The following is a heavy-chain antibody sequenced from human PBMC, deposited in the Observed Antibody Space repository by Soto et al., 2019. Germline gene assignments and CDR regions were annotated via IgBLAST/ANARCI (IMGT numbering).Heavy chain of an antibody. CDR3: EVGMKPLTPHAFDI. V-gene: IGHV1-2*04. CDR2: INPNSGGT. CDR1: GYTFTGYY. Sequence: ASVKVSCNASGYTFTGYYMHWVRQAPGQGLEWMGWINPNSGGTNYAQKFQGWVTMTRDTSISTAYMELSRLRSDDTAVYYCEVGMKPLTPHAFDIWGQGTMVTVSS. D-gene: IGHD1-20*01. J-gene: IGHJ3*02.